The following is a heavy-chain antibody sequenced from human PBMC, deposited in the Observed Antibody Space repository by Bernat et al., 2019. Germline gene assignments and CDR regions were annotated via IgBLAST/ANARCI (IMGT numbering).Heavy chain of an antibody. J-gene: IGHJ2*01. Sequence: EVQLVESGGGLVQPGGSLKLSCAASGFTFSGSAMHWVRQASGKGLEWVSSISSSSSYIYYADSVKGRFTISRDNAKNSLYLQMNSLRAEDTAVYYCAGRGVDWYFDLWGRGTLVTVSS. CDR2: ISSSSSYI. CDR1: GFTFSGSA. CDR3: AGRGVDWYFDL. D-gene: IGHD6-25*01. V-gene: IGHV3-21*01.